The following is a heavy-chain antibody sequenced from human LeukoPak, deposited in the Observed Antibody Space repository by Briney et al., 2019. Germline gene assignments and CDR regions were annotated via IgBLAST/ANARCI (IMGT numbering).Heavy chain of an antibody. Sequence: ASVKVSCKSSGGSFSNYAISWVRQAPGQGLEWMGGIIPIFGTTSYAQKFQGRVTITADKSTSTAYMELSSLRSEDTAVYYCARVGGSGSFDSWGQGTLVTVSS. D-gene: IGHD6-19*01. J-gene: IGHJ4*02. CDR1: GGSFSNYA. V-gene: IGHV1-69*06. CDR2: IIPIFGTT. CDR3: ARVGGSGSFDS.